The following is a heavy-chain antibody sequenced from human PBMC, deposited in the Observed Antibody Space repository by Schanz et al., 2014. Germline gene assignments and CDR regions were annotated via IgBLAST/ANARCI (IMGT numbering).Heavy chain of an antibody. CDR2: ISWNSYSL. Sequence: EVQLVESGGGLVQPGRSLRLSCAASGFIFEDYAMYWVRQAPGKGLEWVSGISWNSYSLLYADSVQGRFTISRDNSKNTLYLQMSSLKTEDTAVYYCAKIGYGGLLNYYIDHWGQGTLVTVSS. J-gene: IGHJ4*02. V-gene: IGHV3-9*01. CDR1: GFIFEDYA. D-gene: IGHD3-16*01. CDR3: AKIGYGGLLNYYIDH.